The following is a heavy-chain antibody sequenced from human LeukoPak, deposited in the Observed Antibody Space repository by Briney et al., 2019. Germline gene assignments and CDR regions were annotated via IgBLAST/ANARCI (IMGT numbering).Heavy chain of an antibody. Sequence: KSSETLSLTCTVFGGSISGYYWSWIRQPPGKGLEWIGYIYYSGSSVLNPSLKGRGTISVDTSKNQFSLKLSSVTAADTAVYFCARAPDYRWFDPWGQGTPVTVSS. D-gene: IGHD4/OR15-4a*01. CDR1: GGSISGYY. CDR2: IYYSGSS. J-gene: IGHJ5*02. V-gene: IGHV4-59*01. CDR3: ARAPDYRWFDP.